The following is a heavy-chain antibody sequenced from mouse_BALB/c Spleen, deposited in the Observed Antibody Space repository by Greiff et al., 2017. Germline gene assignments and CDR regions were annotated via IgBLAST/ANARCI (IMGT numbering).Heavy chain of an antibody. D-gene: IGHD3-1*01. J-gene: IGHJ4*01. Sequence: EVKLLESGGGLVQPGGSLKLSCAASGFDFSRYWMSWVRQAPGKGLEWIGEINPDSSTINYTPSLKDKFIISRDNAKNTLYLQMSKVRSEDTALYYCAREASGYPYYYAMDDWGQGTSVTVSS. V-gene: IGHV4-1*02. CDR3: AREASGYPYYYAMDD. CDR2: INPDSSTI. CDR1: GFDFSRYW.